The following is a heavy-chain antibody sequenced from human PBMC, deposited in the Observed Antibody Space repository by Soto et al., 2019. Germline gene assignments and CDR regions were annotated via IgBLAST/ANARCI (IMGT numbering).Heavy chain of an antibody. J-gene: IGHJ5*02. CDR2: ISAYNGNT. CDR1: GYTFTSYG. Sequence: ASVKVSCKASGYTFTSYGISWVRQAPGQGLEWMGWISAYNGNTNYAQKLQGRVTMTTDTSTSTAYMELRSLRSDDTAVYYCASDLNAAGTKTINWFDPWGQGTLVTVSS. V-gene: IGHV1-18*01. D-gene: IGHD6-13*01. CDR3: ASDLNAAGTKTINWFDP.